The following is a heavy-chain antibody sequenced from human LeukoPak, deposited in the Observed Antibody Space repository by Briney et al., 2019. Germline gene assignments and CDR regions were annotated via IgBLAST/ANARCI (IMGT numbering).Heavy chain of an antibody. CDR1: GGSISSYY. Sequence: PSETLSLTCTVSGGSISSYYWSWIRQPPGKGLEWIGYIYYSGSTNYNPSLKSRVTISVDTSKNQFSLKLSSVTAAGTAVYYCARVRARGRYYDFWSGYFLFDYWGQGTLVTVSS. J-gene: IGHJ4*02. V-gene: IGHV4-59*01. D-gene: IGHD3-3*01. CDR3: ARVRARGRYYDFWSGYFLFDY. CDR2: IYYSGST.